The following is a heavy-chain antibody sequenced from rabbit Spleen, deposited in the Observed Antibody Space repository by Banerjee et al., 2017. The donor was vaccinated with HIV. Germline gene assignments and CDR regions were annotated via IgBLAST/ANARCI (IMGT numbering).Heavy chain of an antibody. CDR2: IDTNNGDT. J-gene: IGHJ4*01. CDR3: ARDLDDVIGWNFGW. CDR1: GFSLRSSYF. D-gene: IGHD4-1*01. V-gene: IGHV1S40*01. Sequence: QSLEESGGDLVKPGSSLTLTCTASGFSLRSSYFMCWVRQAPGKGLEWIACIDTNNGDTDYANWPKGRFTISKTSSTTVTLQMTSLTAADTAIYFCARDLDDVIGWNFGWWGPGTLVTVS.